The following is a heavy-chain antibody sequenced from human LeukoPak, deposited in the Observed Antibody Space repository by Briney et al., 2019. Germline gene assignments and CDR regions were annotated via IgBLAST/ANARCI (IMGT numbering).Heavy chain of an antibody. Sequence: GGSLRLSCAASGFTFSSYGMHWVRQAPGKGLEWVAVIWYDGSNKYYADSVKGRFTISRDNSKNTLYLQMNSLRAEDTAVYYCARRYCSGGSCYSFRGDWFDPWGQGALVTVSS. CDR1: GFTFSSYG. V-gene: IGHV3-33*01. J-gene: IGHJ5*02. D-gene: IGHD2-15*01. CDR2: IWYDGSNK. CDR3: ARRYCSGGSCYSFRGDWFDP.